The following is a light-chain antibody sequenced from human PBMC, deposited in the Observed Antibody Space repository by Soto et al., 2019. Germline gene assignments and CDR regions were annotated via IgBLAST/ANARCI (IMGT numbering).Light chain of an antibody. CDR3: HQYNDWPPLT. CDR2: DAS. Sequence: EIMMTQSPATVSVSPGERATLSCRASQSIRTNVAWYQQKPGQALRLLIYDASTRATGLSSRFSGSGSGTEFTLSISSLQSEDGAIYCCHQYNDWPPLTFGGGTRLEI. CDR1: QSIRTN. J-gene: IGKJ4*01. V-gene: IGKV3-15*01.